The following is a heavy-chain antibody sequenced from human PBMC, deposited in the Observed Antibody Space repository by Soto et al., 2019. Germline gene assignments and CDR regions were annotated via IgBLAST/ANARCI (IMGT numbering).Heavy chain of an antibody. D-gene: IGHD3-10*01. CDR2: ISYDGSKK. CDR1: GLTFSSYD. V-gene: IGHV3-30*18. J-gene: IGHJ4*02. CDR3: AKLGPIINMEIDY. Sequence: GGSLRLSGTGSGLTFSSYDIHWVLQAPGNGLEWVAVISYDGSKKYYADSVKGRFTISRDNSKNTLYLQMNSLRPEDTAVYYSAKLGPIINMEIDYCGQGTLVPVSS.